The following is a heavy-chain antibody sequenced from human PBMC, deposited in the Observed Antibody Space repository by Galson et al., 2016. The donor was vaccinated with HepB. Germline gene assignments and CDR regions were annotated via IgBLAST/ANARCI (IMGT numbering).Heavy chain of an antibody. CDR1: GFTFNTYG. Sequence: SLRLSCADSGFTFNTYGMNWVRQAPGKGLEWVSYISSASSIKYYADSVKGRFTISRDNARHSLYLEMNSLRGEDTAMYYCARDYNANSAYWGQGTLVTVSS. V-gene: IGHV3-48*04. CDR2: ISSASSIK. J-gene: IGHJ4*02. CDR3: ARDYNANSAY. D-gene: IGHD5-24*01.